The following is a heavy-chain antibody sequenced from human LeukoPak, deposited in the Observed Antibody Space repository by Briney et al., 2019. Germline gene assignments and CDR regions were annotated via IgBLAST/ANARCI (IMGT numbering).Heavy chain of an antibody. CDR1: GGSFSGYY. V-gene: IGHV4-34*01. Sequence: PSETLSLTCAVYGGSFSGYYWSWIRQPPGKGLEWIGEIHHSGSTNYNPSLKSRVAISVDTSKNQFSLKLSSVTAADTAVYYCARVKTTMIVATRAFDIWGQGTMVTVSS. CDR3: ARVKTTMIVATRAFDI. D-gene: IGHD3-22*01. CDR2: IHHSGST. J-gene: IGHJ3*02.